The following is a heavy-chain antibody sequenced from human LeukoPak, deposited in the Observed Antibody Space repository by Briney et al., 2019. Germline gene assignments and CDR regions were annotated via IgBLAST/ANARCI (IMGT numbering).Heavy chain of an antibody. J-gene: IGHJ5*02. V-gene: IGHV1-3*01. CDR3: ARDGEVDTAMVTNWFDP. Sequence: ASVKVSCKASGYTFTSYAMHWVRQAPGQRLEWMGWINAGNGNTKYSQKFQGRVTITRDTSASTAYMELSSLRSEDTAVYYCARDGEVDTAMVTNWFDPWGQGTLVTVSS. CDR2: INAGNGNT. D-gene: IGHD5-18*01. CDR1: GYTFTSYA.